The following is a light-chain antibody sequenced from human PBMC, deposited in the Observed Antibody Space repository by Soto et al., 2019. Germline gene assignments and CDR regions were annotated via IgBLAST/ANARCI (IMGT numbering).Light chain of an antibody. V-gene: IGKV1-39*01. CDR2: GAS. CDR3: QQYYNWPLT. J-gene: IGKJ4*01. Sequence: DIQMTQSPSSLSASVGDRGTIICLASQNIGNYLNWYQKKIGEAPKLLVFGASNLQSGVPTRFSGAGSGTHFTLTISSLQSEDFAVYYCQQYYNWPLTFGGGTKVDI. CDR1: QNIGNY.